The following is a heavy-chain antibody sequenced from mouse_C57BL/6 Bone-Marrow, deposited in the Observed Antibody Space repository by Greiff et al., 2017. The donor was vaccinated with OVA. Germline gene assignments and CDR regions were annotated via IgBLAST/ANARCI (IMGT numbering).Heavy chain of an antibody. D-gene: IGHD2-3*01. CDR1: GYTFTSYW. Sequence: QVQLKQPGAELVKPGASVKLSCKASGYTFTSYWMHWVKQRPGRGLEWIGRIDPNSGGTKYNEKFKSKATMTVDKHSSTAYMQLSSLTSEDSAVYYSAIDGYYPVDYWGQGTTLTVSS. CDR2: IDPNSGGT. CDR3: AIDGYYPVDY. V-gene: IGHV1-72*01. J-gene: IGHJ2*01.